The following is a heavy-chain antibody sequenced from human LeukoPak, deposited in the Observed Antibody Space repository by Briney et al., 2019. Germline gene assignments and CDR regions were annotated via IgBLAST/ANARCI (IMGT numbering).Heavy chain of an antibody. V-gene: IGHV4-59*01. CDR2: IHYSAST. D-gene: IGHD2-2*01. J-gene: IGHJ4*02. Sequence: SETLSLTCTVFGASISTNYWSWIRQPPGKGLEWIGHIHYSASTNCSPSLTSRVTISIDTSKNQLSLKLSPVTAADTAMYYCARAGGIPTSPLDLDYWGQGTLVTVSS. CDR3: ARAGGIPTSPLDLDY. CDR1: GASISTNY.